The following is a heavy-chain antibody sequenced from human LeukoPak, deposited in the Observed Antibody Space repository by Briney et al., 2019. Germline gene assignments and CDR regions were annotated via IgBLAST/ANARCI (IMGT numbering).Heavy chain of an antibody. D-gene: IGHD2-2*01. CDR3: ARSWGYCSSTSCYEGGDWFDP. V-gene: IGHV4-61*02. CDR1: GGSISSGSYY. J-gene: IGHJ5*02. Sequence: SSETLSLTCTVSGGSISSGSYYWSWIRQPAGKGLEWIGRIYTSGSTNYNPSLKSRVTISVDTSKNQFSLKLSSVTAADTAVYYCARSWGYCSSTSCYEGGDWFDPWGQGTLVTVSS. CDR2: IYTSGST.